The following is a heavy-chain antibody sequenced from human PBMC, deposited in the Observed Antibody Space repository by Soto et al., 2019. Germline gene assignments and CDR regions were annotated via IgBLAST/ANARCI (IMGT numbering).Heavy chain of an antibody. CDR3: ARQPVAPGLRYFDS. D-gene: IGHD5-12*01. V-gene: IGHV4-4*08. CDR2: IFPTGAT. CDR1: GDSMNNYY. J-gene: IGHJ4*02. Sequence: SETLSLTCTVSGDSMNNYYWSWIRRTPGKGLEWIGYIFPTGATEYTPSLKSRITMSVDTSKSQFSLKVTTVTAADTAVYYCARQPVAPGLRYFDSWGQGTLVTV.